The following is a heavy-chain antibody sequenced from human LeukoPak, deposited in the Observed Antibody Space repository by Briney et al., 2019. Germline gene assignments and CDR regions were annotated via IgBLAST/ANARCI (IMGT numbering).Heavy chain of an antibody. V-gene: IGHV3-53*01. J-gene: IGHJ3*02. Sequence: GGSLRLSCTASGITFSSNDMCWVRQAPGKGLEWISLIYGGGRTDYADSVKGRFTISRDNSKNMVYLQMNSLRGDDTAVYYCAGVLRGAFDIWGQGKMVAVSS. CDR1: GITFSSND. CDR3: AGVLRGAFDI. CDR2: IYGGGRT.